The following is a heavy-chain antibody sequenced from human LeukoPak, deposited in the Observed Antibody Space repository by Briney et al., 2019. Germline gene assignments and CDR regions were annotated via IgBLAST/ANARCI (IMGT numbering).Heavy chain of an antibody. CDR1: GYSISSGYY. V-gene: IGHV4-38-2*02. CDR2: IYHSGST. D-gene: IGHD3-10*01. Sequence: SETLSLTCTVSGYSISSGYYWDWIRQPPGKGLEWIGSIYHSGSTFYNPSLKNRVTISVDTSKNQFSLKLSSVTAADTAVYYCARGVRRGSGSYYYYYYMDVWGKGTTVTVSS. CDR3: ARGVRRGSGSYYYYYYMDV. J-gene: IGHJ6*03.